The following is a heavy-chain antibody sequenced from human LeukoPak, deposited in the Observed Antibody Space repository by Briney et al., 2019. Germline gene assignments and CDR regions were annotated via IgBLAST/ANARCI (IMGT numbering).Heavy chain of an antibody. J-gene: IGHJ4*02. D-gene: IGHD5-18*01. Sequence: PGGSLRLSCAASGFTFSSYAMSWVRQAPGKGLEWVSAISGSGGSTYYADSVKGRFTISRDNSKNTLYLQMNSLRAEDTAVYYCAENPKVGYGLGAVGYWGQGTLVTVSS. CDR1: GFTFSSYA. CDR2: ISGSGGST. V-gene: IGHV3-23*01. CDR3: AENPKVGYGLGAVGY.